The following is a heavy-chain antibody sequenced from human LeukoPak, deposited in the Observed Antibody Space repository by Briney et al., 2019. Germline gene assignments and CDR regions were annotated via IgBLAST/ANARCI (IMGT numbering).Heavy chain of an antibody. CDR1: GCTFSRYS. J-gene: IGHJ5*02. CDR3: ARDPGYGDYGGWFDL. V-gene: IGHV3-21*01. CDR2: ISSSSSYI. Sequence: GGALRLSCAASGCTFSRYSLNWVRQAVGRGLEGVSSISSSSSYIYYADSVVGRFIISRDNAKNSLYLQMNSLRAEDTAVYYCARDPGYGDYGGWFDLWGQGTLVTVSS. D-gene: IGHD4-17*01.